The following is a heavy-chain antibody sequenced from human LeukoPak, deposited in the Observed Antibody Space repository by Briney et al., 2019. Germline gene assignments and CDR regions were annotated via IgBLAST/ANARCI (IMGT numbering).Heavy chain of an antibody. V-gene: IGHV4-59*01. CDR3: ARGTRGHYDILTGPFDY. Sequence: PSETLSLTCTVSGGSISSYYWSWIRQPPGKGLEWIGYIYYSGSTNYNPSLKSRVTISADTSKNQFSLKLSSVTAADTAVYYCARGTRGHYDILTGPFDYWGQGTLVTVSS. J-gene: IGHJ4*02. CDR2: IYYSGST. CDR1: GGSISSYY. D-gene: IGHD3-9*01.